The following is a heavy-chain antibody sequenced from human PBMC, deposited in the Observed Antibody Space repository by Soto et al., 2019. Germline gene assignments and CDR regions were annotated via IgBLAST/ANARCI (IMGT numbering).Heavy chain of an antibody. D-gene: IGHD4-17*01. CDR1: GFTFSDYY. CDR2: ISSSSDYT. V-gene: IGHV3-11*03. CDR3: ATLPNVDGGVGGRYFDP. Sequence: GGSLRLSCAASGFTFSDYYMSWIRQAPGKGLEWVSYISSSSDYTNYADSVKGRFTISRDNAKNSLYLQMNSLRAEDTAVYYCATLPNVDGGVGGRYFDPWGRGTLVTVSS. J-gene: IGHJ2*01.